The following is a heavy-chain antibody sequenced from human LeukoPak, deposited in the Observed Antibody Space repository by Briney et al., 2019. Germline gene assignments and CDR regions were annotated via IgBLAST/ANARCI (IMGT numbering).Heavy chain of an antibody. V-gene: IGHV3-30-3*01. CDR2: ISYDGSDK. CDR1: GFTFSNYA. Sequence: PGGSLRLSCAASGFTFSNYAVHCVRQTPGKGLEWVAVISYDGSDKYYADSVKGRFTISRDNAKNSLYLQMNSLRAEDTAVYYCARTVAVADRAEYFQHWGQGTLVTVSS. J-gene: IGHJ1*01. D-gene: IGHD6-19*01. CDR3: ARTVAVADRAEYFQH.